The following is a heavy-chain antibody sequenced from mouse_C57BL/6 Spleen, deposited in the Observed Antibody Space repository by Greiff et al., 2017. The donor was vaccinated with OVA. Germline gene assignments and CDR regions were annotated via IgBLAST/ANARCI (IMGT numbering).Heavy chain of an antibody. CDR1: GFTFTDYY. V-gene: IGHV7-3*01. J-gene: IGHJ4*01. CDR3: ARYDSSGYYAMDY. D-gene: IGHD3-2*02. Sequence: EVKLEESGGGLVQPGGSLSLSCAASGFTFTDYYMSWVRQPPGKALEWLGFIRNKANGYTTEYSASVKGRFTISRDNSQSILYLQMNALRAEDSATYYCARYDSSGYYAMDYWGQGTSVTVSS. CDR2: IRNKANGYTT.